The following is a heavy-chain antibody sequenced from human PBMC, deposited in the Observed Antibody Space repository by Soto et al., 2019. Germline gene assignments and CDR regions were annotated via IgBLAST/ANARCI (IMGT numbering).Heavy chain of an antibody. CDR3: AKDGGADGYFGNWLDP. Sequence: QVQLVQSGAEVKKPGSSVKVSCKASGGTFSNYAITWVRQAPGQGLEWVGRIIPIFGTTNVAQKFQGRVTITAHESTTTAYIELSGQRSDKTAVYYWAKDGGADGYFGNWLDPWGQGTLVTVSS. J-gene: IGHJ5*02. D-gene: IGHD5-12*01. V-gene: IGHV1-69*15. CDR1: GGTFSNYA. CDR2: IIPIFGTT.